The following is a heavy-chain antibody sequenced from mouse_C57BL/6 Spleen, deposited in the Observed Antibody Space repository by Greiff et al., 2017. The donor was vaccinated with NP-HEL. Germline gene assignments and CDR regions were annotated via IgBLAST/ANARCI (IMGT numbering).Heavy chain of an antibody. J-gene: IGHJ2*01. CDR2: IDPSDSYT. D-gene: IGHD1-1*01. CDR3: ARGGDYYGSSVASSLFDY. V-gene: IGHV1-69*01. Sequence: QVQLKQPGAELVMPGASVKLSCKASGYTFTSYWMHWVKQRPGQGLEWIGEIDPSDSYTNYNQKFKGKSTLTVDKSSSTAYMQLSSLTSEDSAVYYCARGGDYYGSSVASSLFDYWGQGTTLTVSS. CDR1: GYTFTSYW.